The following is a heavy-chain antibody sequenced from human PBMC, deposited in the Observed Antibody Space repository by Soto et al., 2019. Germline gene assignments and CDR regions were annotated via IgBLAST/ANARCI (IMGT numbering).Heavy chain of an antibody. Sequence: GGSLRLSCAASGFIFSNYEVDWVRQAPGKGLEWVSYVSGDSGTMHYADSVKGRFTISRDNAKNSLYLQMKSLRSEDTAVYFCVREYCAGGACSDAFDLWGQGTLVTVSS. V-gene: IGHV3-48*03. CDR3: VREYCAGGACSDAFDL. CDR2: VSGDSGTM. CDR1: GFIFSNYE. D-gene: IGHD2-21*01. J-gene: IGHJ3*01.